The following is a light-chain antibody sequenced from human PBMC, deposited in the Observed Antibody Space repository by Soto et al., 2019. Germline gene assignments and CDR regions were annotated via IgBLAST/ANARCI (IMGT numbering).Light chain of an antibody. J-gene: IGLJ2*01. Sequence: QSALTQPASVSASPGQSITISCTGTSSEVGGYNYVSWYQQHPGKAPKLMIYDVSNRPSGVSNRFSGSKSGNTASLTISGLQAEDEADYYCSSYTTSSTLLVFGGGTKVTVL. CDR1: SSEVGGYNY. V-gene: IGLV2-14*03. CDR3: SSYTTSSTLLV. CDR2: DVS.